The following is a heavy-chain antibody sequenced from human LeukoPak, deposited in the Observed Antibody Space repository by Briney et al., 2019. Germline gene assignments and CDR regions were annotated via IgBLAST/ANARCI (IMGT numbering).Heavy chain of an antibody. J-gene: IGHJ4*02. CDR2: ISTTSDYI. Sequence: GGSLRLSCAASGFTFINYDMSWVRQAPGKGLEWVSSISTTSDYIYYAGSAKGRFTVSRDNAKNSLFLQMNSPRAEDTAVYYCARGVGVTIRTSNFDYWGQGTLVTASS. CDR3: ARGVGVTIRTSNFDY. V-gene: IGHV3-21*01. D-gene: IGHD1-26*01. CDR1: GFTFINYD.